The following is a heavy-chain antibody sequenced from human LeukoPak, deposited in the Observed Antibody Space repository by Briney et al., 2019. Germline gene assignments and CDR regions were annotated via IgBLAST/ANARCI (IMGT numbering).Heavy chain of an antibody. CDR2: IDGDGTIT. V-gene: IGHV3-74*01. Sequence: PGGTLRLSCAASGFAFSGYWMLWVREVPGQGLVWVSRIDGDGTITTSAAFAKGRFTISRDNTNNILYLQMNSLRAEDTAIYYCSRSQFDYWGGGVLFTVSS. CDR3: SRSQFDY. CDR1: GFAFSGYW. J-gene: IGHJ4*02.